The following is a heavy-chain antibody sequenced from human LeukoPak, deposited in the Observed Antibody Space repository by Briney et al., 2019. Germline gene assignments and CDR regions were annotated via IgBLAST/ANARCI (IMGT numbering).Heavy chain of an antibody. D-gene: IGHD6-6*01. V-gene: IGHV3-23*01. CDR1: GFTFSSYG. J-gene: IGHJ4*02. CDR3: ARTLIEYSVSSCYFDY. CDR2: ISGSGTNT. Sequence: PGGSLRLSCAASGFTFSSYGMSWVRQAPGKGLEWVSTISGSGTNTYYAASVKGRFTISRDNSKNTLYLQMNSLRAEDTAVYYCARTLIEYSVSSCYFDYWGQGTLVTVSS.